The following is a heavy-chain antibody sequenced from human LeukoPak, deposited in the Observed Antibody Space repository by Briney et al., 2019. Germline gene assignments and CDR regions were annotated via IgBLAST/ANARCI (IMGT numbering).Heavy chain of an antibody. V-gene: IGHV3-48*03. D-gene: IGHD3-10*01. Sequence: GGSLRLSCAASGFTFSSYEMNWVRQAPGKGLEWVSYISSSGSTIYYADSVKGRFTISRDNAKNPLYLQMNSLRAEDTAVYYCAREFRFGDTTTNNWGQGTLVTVSS. CDR3: AREFRFGDTTTNN. CDR1: GFTFSSYE. J-gene: IGHJ4*02. CDR2: ISSSGSTI.